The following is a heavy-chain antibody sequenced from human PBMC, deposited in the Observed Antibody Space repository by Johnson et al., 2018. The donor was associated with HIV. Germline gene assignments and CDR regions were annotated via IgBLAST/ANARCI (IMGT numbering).Heavy chain of an antibody. CDR2: IWYDGNNK. V-gene: IGHV3-33*06. J-gene: IGHJ3*02. Sequence: VQLVESGGGVVQPGRSLRLSCAASGFTFSSYAMHWVRQAPGKGLEWVAVIWYDGNNKYYADSVKGRFTVSRDNSKNTLYLQMNSLRAEDTAVYYCAKDSQGRRAFDIWGQGTMVTVSS. CDR3: AKDSQGRRAFDI. CDR1: GFTFSSYA.